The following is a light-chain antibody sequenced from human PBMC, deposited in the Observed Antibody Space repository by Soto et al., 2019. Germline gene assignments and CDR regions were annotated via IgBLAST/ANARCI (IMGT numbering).Light chain of an antibody. CDR2: AAS. CDR3: QQSYSTWCT. Sequence: DIQMTQSPSSLSASVGDRVTITCRASQNISTFLNWYQQEPGKAPKLLIYAASSLQGGVPSRFSGSGSGTDFTLTITSQQPEDFASYYCQQSYSTWCTFGQGTKLEIK. V-gene: IGKV1-39*01. J-gene: IGKJ2*02. CDR1: QNISTF.